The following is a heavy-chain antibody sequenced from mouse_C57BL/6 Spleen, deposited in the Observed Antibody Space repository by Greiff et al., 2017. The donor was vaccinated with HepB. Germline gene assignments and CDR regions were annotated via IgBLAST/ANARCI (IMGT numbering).Heavy chain of an antibody. Sequence: EVKLVESEGGLVQPGSSMKLSCTASGFTFSDYYMAWVRQVPEKGLEWVANINYDGSSTYYLDSLKSRFIISRDNAKNILYLQMSSLKSEDTATYYCARDGNWDDFDYWGQGTTLTVSS. CDR1: GFTFSDYY. CDR2: INYDGSST. J-gene: IGHJ2*01. V-gene: IGHV5-16*01. CDR3: ARDGNWDDFDY. D-gene: IGHD4-1*01.